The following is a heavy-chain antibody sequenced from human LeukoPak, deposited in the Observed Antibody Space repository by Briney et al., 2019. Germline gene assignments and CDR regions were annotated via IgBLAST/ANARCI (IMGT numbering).Heavy chain of an antibody. V-gene: IGHV3-30*03. CDR3: ARDRLFDY. Sequence: GGSLRLSCAASGFTFSSYGMHWVRQAPGKGLEWVAVISYDGSNKYYADSVRGRFTISRDNSKNTLYLQMNSLRAEDTAVYYCARDRLFDYWGQGTLVTVSS. J-gene: IGHJ4*02. CDR2: ISYDGSNK. CDR1: GFTFSSYG.